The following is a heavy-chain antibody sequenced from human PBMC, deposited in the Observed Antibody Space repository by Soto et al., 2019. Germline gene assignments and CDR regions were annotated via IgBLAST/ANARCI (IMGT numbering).Heavy chain of an antibody. CDR2: IYPGDSES. Sequence: GASLKISCQGSGYSFTSYWIAWVRQMPGKGLEWMGIIYPGDSESRYSPSFQGQVTISADQSTCTAYLQWSSLKASDTAMYYCATPTADHYYYGMDVWGQGTTVTVSS. V-gene: IGHV5-51*01. J-gene: IGHJ6*02. CDR3: ATPTADHYYYGMDV. CDR1: GYSFTSYW.